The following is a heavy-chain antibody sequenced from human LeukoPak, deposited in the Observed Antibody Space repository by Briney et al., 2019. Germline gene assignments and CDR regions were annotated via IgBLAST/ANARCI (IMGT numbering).Heavy chain of an antibody. J-gene: IGHJ4*02. D-gene: IGHD3-9*01. CDR1: GGSVSSVSYY. Sequence: SETLSLTCTVSGGSVSSVSYYWSWIRQPPGKGLEWIGYIYYSGSTNYNPSLKSRVTISVDTSKNQFSLKLSSVTAADTAVYYCARGKRYYDILTGYYNGHFDYWGQGTLVTVSS. CDR3: ARGKRYYDILTGYYNGHFDY. CDR2: IYYSGST. V-gene: IGHV4-61*01.